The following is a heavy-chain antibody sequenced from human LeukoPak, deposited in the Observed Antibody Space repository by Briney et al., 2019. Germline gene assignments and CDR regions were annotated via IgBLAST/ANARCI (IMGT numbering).Heavy chain of an antibody. V-gene: IGHV3-21*01. CDR2: ISSSSSYI. D-gene: IGHD6-6*01. CDR3: ARDQRRSSSPPVF. Sequence: GGSLRLSCAASGFTFSSYSMNWVRQAPGKGLEWVSSISSSSSYIYYADSVKGRFTISRDNAKNSLYLQMNSLRAEDTAVYYCARDQRRSSSPPVFGGQGTLVTVSS. CDR1: GFTFSSYS. J-gene: IGHJ4*02.